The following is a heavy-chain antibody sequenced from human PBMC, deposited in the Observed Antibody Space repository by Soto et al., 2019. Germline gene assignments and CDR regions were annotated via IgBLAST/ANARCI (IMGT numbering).Heavy chain of an antibody. CDR1: GFIFSNYA. V-gene: IGHV3-33*01. Sequence: GGSLRLSWAASGFIFSNYAMHWVRQAPGRGLEWVAVIWYDKSNRYYADSVRGRFTVSRDNSNNTVFLQMDSLRAEDTALYYCARDHEEGAGDNFISSWGQGTLVTVFS. J-gene: IGHJ5*02. CDR2: IWYDKSNR. D-gene: IGHD7-27*01. CDR3: ARDHEEGAGDNFISS.